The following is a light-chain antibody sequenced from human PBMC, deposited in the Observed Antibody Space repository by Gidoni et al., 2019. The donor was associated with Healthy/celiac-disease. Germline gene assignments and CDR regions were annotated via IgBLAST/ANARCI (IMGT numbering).Light chain of an antibody. J-gene: IGLJ3*02. V-gene: IGLV1-40*01. CDR3: QSYDSSLRGSRV. CDR1: SSNIGAGYD. Sequence: QSVLTQPPSVSGAPGQRVTISCTVSSSNIGAGYDVHWYQQLPGTAPKILIYGNSNRPSGVPDRFSGSKSGTSASLAITVLQAEDEADYYCQSYDSSLRGSRVFGGGTKLTVL. CDR2: GNS.